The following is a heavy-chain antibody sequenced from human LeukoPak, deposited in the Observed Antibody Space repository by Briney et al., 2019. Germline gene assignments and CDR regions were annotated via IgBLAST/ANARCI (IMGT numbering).Heavy chain of an antibody. CDR2: ISSDGNNN. CDR1: GFTFTNYA. CDR3: AKEYDSGGYGANFDY. J-gene: IGHJ4*02. D-gene: IGHD3-10*01. Sequence: TGGSLRLSCAASGFTFTNYALHWVRQTPVKGLEWITLISSDGNNNVYADSVKGRFTISRDNSRNTLYLQMNSLRAEDTAVYYCAKEYDSGGYGANFDYWGQGTLVTVSS. V-gene: IGHV3-30*18.